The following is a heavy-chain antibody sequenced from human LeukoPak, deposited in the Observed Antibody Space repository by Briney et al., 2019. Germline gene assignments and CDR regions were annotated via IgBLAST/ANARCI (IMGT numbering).Heavy chain of an antibody. Sequence: GGSLRLSCAASGFTFINYAMTWVSQAPGKGLEWVSTVSGSGDSTYYANSVKGRFTISRDNSKNTLHLQMNSLRAEDTAVYYCARDLPVDYWGQGTLVTVSS. CDR2: VSGSGDST. CDR1: GFTFINYA. CDR3: ARDLPVDY. J-gene: IGHJ4*02. V-gene: IGHV3-23*01.